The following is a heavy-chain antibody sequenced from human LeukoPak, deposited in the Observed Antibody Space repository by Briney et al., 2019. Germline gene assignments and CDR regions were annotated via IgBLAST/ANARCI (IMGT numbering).Heavy chain of an antibody. J-gene: IGHJ3*02. CDR3: ARDTSGYDAFDI. Sequence: GGSLRLSCAASGFTFSSYSMNWVRQAPGKWLECVSSISSSSSYIYYADSVKGRFTISRDNAKNSLYLQMNSLRAEDTAVYYCARDTSGYDAFDIWGQGTMATVSS. V-gene: IGHV3-21*01. CDR2: ISSSSSYI. D-gene: IGHD5-12*01. CDR1: GFTFSSYS.